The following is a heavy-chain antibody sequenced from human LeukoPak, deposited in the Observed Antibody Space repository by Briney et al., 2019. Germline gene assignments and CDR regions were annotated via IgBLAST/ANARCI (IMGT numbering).Heavy chain of an antibody. V-gene: IGHV3-48*03. CDR2: ISTSGDST. J-gene: IGHJ4*02. CDR3: ARDCSTCYPY. Sequence: GGSLRLSCAASGFSFRNYEMNWVRQVPGKGLEWVSYISTSGDSTHYADSVRGRFTISRDNAKDSLYPQMNSLRAEDTAVYYCARDCSTCYPYWGQGTLVSVSS. D-gene: IGHD2-2*01. CDR1: GFSFRNYE.